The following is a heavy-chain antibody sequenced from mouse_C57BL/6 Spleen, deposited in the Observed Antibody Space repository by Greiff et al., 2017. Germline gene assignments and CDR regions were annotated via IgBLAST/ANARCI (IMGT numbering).Heavy chain of an antibody. CDR1: GYAFSSSW. J-gene: IGHJ3*01. CDR3: ARSYYSNWGFAY. CDR2: IYPGDGDT. Sequence: VQLQQSGPELVKPGASVKISCKASGYAFSSSWMNWVKQRPGKGLEWIGRIYPGDGDTNYNGKFKGKATRTADKSSSTAYMQLSSLTSEDSAVYFCARSYYSNWGFAYWGQGTLVTVSA. V-gene: IGHV1-82*01. D-gene: IGHD2-5*01.